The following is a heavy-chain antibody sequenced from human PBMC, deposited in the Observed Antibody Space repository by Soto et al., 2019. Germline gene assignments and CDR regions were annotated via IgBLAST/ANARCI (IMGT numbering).Heavy chain of an antibody. CDR3: ARGSVVAATLFDY. CDR2: IYYSGST. J-gene: IGHJ4*02. D-gene: IGHD2-15*01. CDR1: GGSISSGGYY. Sequence: QVQLQESGPGLVKPSQILSLTCTVSGGSISSGGYYWSWIRQHPGKGLEWIGYIYYSGSTYYNPSLKSRVTISVDTFKNQFSLKLSSVTAADTAVYYCARGSVVAATLFDYWGQGTLVTVSS. V-gene: IGHV4-31*03.